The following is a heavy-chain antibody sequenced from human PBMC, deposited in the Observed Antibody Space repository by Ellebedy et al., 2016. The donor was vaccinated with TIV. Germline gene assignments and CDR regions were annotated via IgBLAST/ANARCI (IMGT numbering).Heavy chain of an antibody. V-gene: IGHV5-10-1*01. J-gene: IGHJ4*02. D-gene: IGHD7-27*01. CDR3: ARHELGSNAAFDY. CDR1: GYAFRIYW. CDR2: IDPSPSDSYI. Sequence: GESLKISCKASGYAFRIYWITWVRQMPGQGLEWMGRIDPSPSDSYIDYSPSFQGHVTISVGKSITTAYLQWSSLKASDTAIYYCARHELGSNAAFDYWGQGTLVTVSS.